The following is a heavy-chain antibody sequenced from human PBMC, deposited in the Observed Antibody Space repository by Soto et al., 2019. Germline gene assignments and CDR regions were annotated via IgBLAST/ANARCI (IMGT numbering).Heavy chain of an antibody. J-gene: IGHJ4*02. CDR2: ISGSGDTT. Sequence: PGGSLRLSCAASGFTFNTYAMSWVRQAPGKGLEWVSIISGSGDTTFYADSVKGRFTISRDNSKNTLYLQMNSLRAEDTAVYYCAREGRYCSSTSRYNVEYFDYWGQGTRVTVAS. CDR1: GFTFNTYA. CDR3: AREGRYCSSTSRYNVEYFDY. D-gene: IGHD2-2*02. V-gene: IGHV3-23*01.